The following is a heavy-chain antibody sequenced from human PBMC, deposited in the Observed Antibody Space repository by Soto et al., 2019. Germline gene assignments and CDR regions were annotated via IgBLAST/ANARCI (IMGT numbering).Heavy chain of an antibody. J-gene: IGHJ4*02. Sequence: SIPTLVNPTQTLRQTSSFSGFSLSTSGVAVLLILQPTGKAMESLALIYWNDDKRYSPYLKSRLSISKVTAKNQVVLTMTNMDPVDTSTYYSAQRGYSLLGEFDYSGQRTLVTVSS. CDR2: IYWNDDK. V-gene: IGHV2-5*01. CDR3: AQRGYSLLGEFDY. CDR1: GFSLSTSGVA. D-gene: IGHD5-18*01.